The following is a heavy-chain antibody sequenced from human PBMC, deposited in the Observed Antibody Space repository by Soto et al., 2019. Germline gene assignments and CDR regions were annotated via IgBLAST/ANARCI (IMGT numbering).Heavy chain of an antibody. V-gene: IGHV1-69*13. Sequence: SVKVSCKASGGTFSSYAISWVRQAPGQGLEWMGGIIPIFGTANYAQKFQGRVTITADESTSTAYMELSSLRSEDTAVYYCAGYCSSTSCYTFYYGMDAWGQGTTVTVSS. J-gene: IGHJ6*02. CDR3: AGYCSSTSCYTFYYGMDA. CDR2: IIPIFGTA. D-gene: IGHD2-2*02. CDR1: GGTFSSYA.